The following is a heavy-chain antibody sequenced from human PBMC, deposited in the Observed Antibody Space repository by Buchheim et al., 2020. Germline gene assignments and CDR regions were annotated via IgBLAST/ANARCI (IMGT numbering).Heavy chain of an antibody. D-gene: IGHD4-17*01. J-gene: IGHJ5*02. CDR1: GFTFSSYG. Sequence: QVQLVESGGGVVQPGRSLRLSCAASGFTFSSYGMHWVRQAPGKGLEWVAVISYDGSNKYYADSVKGRFTISRDNSKNTLYPQMNSLRAEDTAVYYCAKDLGDYDNPNWFDPWGQGTL. V-gene: IGHV3-30*18. CDR3: AKDLGDYDNPNWFDP. CDR2: ISYDGSNK.